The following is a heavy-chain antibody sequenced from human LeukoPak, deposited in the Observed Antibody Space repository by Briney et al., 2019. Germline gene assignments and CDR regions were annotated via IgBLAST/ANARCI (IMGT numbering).Heavy chain of an antibody. CDR2: IYYSGST. V-gene: IGHV4-61*08. CDR1: GGSISSSGYH. CDR3: ARVTVTGIRGGYFDP. D-gene: IGHD6-19*01. J-gene: IGHJ5*02. Sequence: SETLSLTCTVSGGSISSSGYHWSWIRQPPGKGLEWIGYIYYSGSTNYNPSLKSRVTISVDTSKNQFSLKLSSVTAADTAVYYCARVTVTGIRGGYFDPWSQGTLVTVSS.